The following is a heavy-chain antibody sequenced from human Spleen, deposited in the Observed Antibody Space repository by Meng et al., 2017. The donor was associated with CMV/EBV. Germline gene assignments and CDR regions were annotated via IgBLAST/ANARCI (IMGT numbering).Heavy chain of an antibody. Sequence: GESLKISCAASGFTVSSDYMSWVRQAPGKGLEWVSVIYSGGGTYYADSVKGRFTISRDNSKNTVFLQMNNLRPGDTAVYFCARDLGYSSDSGYWGQGTLVTVSS. CDR2: IYSGGGT. V-gene: IGHV3-66*02. D-gene: IGHD6-19*01. J-gene: IGHJ4*02. CDR3: ARDLGYSSDSGY. CDR1: GFTVSSDY.